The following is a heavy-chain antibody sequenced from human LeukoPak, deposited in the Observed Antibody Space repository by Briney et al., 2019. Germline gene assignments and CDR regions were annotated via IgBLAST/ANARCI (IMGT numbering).Heavy chain of an antibody. V-gene: IGHV3-48*01. CDR3: ARTYDFGRGPPGDAFDN. D-gene: IGHD3-3*01. CDR1: GFTFTIFG. Sequence: GGSLRLSCAASGFTFTIFGMNWVRQAPGKGPEWVSYIDARSGITYYADSVQGRFTISRDNAKESVFLRMNRLRVDDTAVYYCARTYDFGRGPPGDAFDNWGQGTPVTVSS. CDR2: IDARSGIT. J-gene: IGHJ3*02.